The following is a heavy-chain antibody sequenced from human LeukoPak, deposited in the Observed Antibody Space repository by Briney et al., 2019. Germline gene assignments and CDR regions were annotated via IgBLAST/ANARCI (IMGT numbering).Heavy chain of an antibody. CDR3: ARANSPHYDFWSGYYTIGFDP. J-gene: IGHJ5*02. V-gene: IGHV4-59*01. Sequence: PSETLSLTCTVSGGSISSYYWSWIRQPPGKGLEWIGYIYYSGSTNYNPSLKSRVTISVGTSKNQFSLKLSSVTAADTAVYYCARANSPHYDFWSGYYTIGFDPWGQGTLVTVSS. D-gene: IGHD3-3*01. CDR2: IYYSGST. CDR1: GGSISSYY.